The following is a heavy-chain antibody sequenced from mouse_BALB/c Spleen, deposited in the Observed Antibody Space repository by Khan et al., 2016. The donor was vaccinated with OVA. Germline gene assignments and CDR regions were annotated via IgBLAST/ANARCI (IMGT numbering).Heavy chain of an antibody. D-gene: IGHD2-2*01. Sequence: VXLXQSGPELMKPGASGKISCKASGYSFTTYYIHWVKQSHGKSLEWIGYIDPFSGDTTYNQKFKGMATLTVDKSSSTAYIHLSNLTSEDSAVYYCTRHGYVAWFTYWGQGTLVTVSA. CDR1: GYSFTTYY. V-gene: IGHV1S135*01. CDR3: TRHGYVAWFTY. J-gene: IGHJ3*01. CDR2: IDPFSGDT.